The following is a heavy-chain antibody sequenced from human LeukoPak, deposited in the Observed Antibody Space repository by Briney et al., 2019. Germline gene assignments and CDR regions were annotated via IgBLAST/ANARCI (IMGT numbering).Heavy chain of an antibody. CDR3: AREITVTRPFDY. CDR1: NGSISIYY. V-gene: IGHV4-4*07. J-gene: IGHJ4*02. CDR2: ISASGST. D-gene: IGHD4-17*01. Sequence: SETLSLTCTVSNGSISIYYWSWVRQPPGKGLEWIGRISASGSTNYNPSLKSRVTMSVDTSKNQFSLKLSSVTAADTAVYYCAREITVTRPFDYWGQGTLVTVSS.